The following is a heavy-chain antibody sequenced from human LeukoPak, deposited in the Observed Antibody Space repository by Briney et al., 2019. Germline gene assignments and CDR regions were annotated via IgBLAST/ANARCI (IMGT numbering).Heavy chain of an antibody. CDR1: GYTFTGYY. D-gene: IGHD2-15*01. CDR2: INPNSGGT. Sequence: GASVKVSCKASGYTFTGYYMHWVRQAPGQGLEWMGWINPNSGGTNYAQKFQGRVTMTRDTSISTAYMELSRLRSDDTAVYYCARDPAFYCSGGSCYPYWGQRTLVTVSS. J-gene: IGHJ4*02. V-gene: IGHV1-2*02. CDR3: ARDPAFYCSGGSCYPY.